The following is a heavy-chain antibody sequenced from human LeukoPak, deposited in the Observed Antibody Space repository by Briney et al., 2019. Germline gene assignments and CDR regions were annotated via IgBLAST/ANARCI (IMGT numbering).Heavy chain of an antibody. D-gene: IGHD3/OR15-3a*01. CDR3: AAVAGTGYDY. CDR2: ISAYNGNT. J-gene: IGHJ4*02. CDR1: GYTFTSYG. V-gene: IGHV1-18*01. Sequence: ASVKVSCKASGYTFTSYGISWVRQAPGQGLEWMGWISAYNGNTNYAQKLQGRGTMTTDTYTSTAYMDLRSLRSDDTAGYYCAAVAGTGYDYWGQGTLVTVSS.